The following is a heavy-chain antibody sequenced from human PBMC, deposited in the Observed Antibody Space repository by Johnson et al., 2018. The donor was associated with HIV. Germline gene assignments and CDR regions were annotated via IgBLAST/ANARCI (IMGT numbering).Heavy chain of an antibody. V-gene: IGHV3-66*01. D-gene: IGHD3-9*01. CDR1: GFTVSSNY. J-gene: IGHJ3*01. Sequence: VQLVESGGGLVQPGGSLRLSCAASGFTVSSNYMSWVRQAPGKGLEWVSVIYSGGSTYYADSVKGRFTISRDNSKNTVYLQMNTLRAEDTAVYYCAKGGGVEYDILTGYYGDAFDLWGQGTMVTVSS. CDR3: AKGGGVEYDILTGYYGDAFDL. CDR2: IYSGGST.